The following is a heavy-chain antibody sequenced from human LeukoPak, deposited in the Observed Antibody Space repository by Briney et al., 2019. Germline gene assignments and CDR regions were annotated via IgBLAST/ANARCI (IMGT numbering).Heavy chain of an antibody. CDR3: ARAGYDFWSGYYEIFDY. D-gene: IGHD3-3*01. CDR2: ISSSGSTI. J-gene: IGHJ4*02. Sequence: PGGSLRLSCAASGFTFSDYYMSWIRQAPGKGLEWVSYISSSGSTIYYADSVKGRFTISRDNAKNSLYLQMNCLRAEDTAVYYCARAGYDFWSGYYEIFDYWGQGTLVTVSS. CDR1: GFTFSDYY. V-gene: IGHV3-11*01.